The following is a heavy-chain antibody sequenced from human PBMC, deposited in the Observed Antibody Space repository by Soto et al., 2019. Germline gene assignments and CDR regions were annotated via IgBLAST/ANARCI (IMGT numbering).Heavy chain of an antibody. J-gene: IGHJ4*02. V-gene: IGHV3-23*01. CDR1: GFTFSSYT. Sequence: VQLLESGGGLVQPGGSLRLSCAASGFTFSSYTMSWVRQAPGKGLEWVSAISCSGGSTYYADSVKGRFTISRDNSKNPLYLQMNSLRAEDTAVYYCAVLVDTGMRFDYWGQGTLVTVSS. D-gene: IGHD5-18*01. CDR3: AVLVDTGMRFDY. CDR2: ISCSGGST.